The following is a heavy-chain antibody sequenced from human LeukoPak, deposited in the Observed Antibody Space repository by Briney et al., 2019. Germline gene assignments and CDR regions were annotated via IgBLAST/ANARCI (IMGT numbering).Heavy chain of an antibody. CDR1: GGSFSGYY. D-gene: IGHD2-2*03. V-gene: IGHV4-34*01. CDR2: INHSGST. CDR3: ARGLDIVVVPAAALYFDY. J-gene: IGHJ4*02. Sequence: SETLSLTCAVYGGSFSGYYWSWIRQPPGKGLEWIVEINHSGSTNYNPSLKSRVTISVDTSKNQFSLKLSSVTAADTAVYYCARGLDIVVVPAAALYFDYWGQGTLVTVSS.